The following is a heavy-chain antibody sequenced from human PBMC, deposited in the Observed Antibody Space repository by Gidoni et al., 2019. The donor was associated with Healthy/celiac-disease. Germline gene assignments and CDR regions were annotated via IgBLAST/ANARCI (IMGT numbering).Heavy chain of an antibody. V-gene: IGHV1-46*01. Sequence: QVQLVQSGAEVKKPGASVKVSCKASGYTFTSYYMHWVRQAPGQGLEWMGIINPSGGSTSYAQKFQGRVTMTRDTSTSTVYMELSSLRSEDTAVYYCARDTIPAATTYYYGMDVWGQGTTVTVSS. CDR1: GYTFTSYY. CDR2: INPSGGST. D-gene: IGHD2-2*01. J-gene: IGHJ6*02. CDR3: ARDTIPAATTYYYGMDV.